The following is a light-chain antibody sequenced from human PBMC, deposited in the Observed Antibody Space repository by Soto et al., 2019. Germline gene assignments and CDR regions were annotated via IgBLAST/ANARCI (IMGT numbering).Light chain of an antibody. CDR2: KAS. CDR1: QTISSW. CDR3: QHYNSYSEA. V-gene: IGKV1-5*03. J-gene: IGKJ1*01. Sequence: DIQMTQSPSTLSGSVGDRGTITCRASQTISSWLAWYQQKPGKAPKLLIYKASTLKSGVPSRFSGSGSGTEFTLTISSLQPDDFATYYCQHYNSYSEAVGQGTKVELK.